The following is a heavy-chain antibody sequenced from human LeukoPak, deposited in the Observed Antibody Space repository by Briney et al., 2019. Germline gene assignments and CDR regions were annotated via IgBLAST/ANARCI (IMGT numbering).Heavy chain of an antibody. CDR2: ISSSGSTI. Sequence: GGSLRLSCAGSGFTFSSYEMNWVRQAPGKGLEWVSYISSSGSTIYYADSVKGRFTISRDNANNSLYLQMNSLRAEDTAVYYCAIALGSSGWGPFKDTFDYWGQGTLVTVSS. CDR1: GFTFSSYE. D-gene: IGHD6-19*01. J-gene: IGHJ4*02. V-gene: IGHV3-48*03. CDR3: AIALGSSGWGPFKDTFDY.